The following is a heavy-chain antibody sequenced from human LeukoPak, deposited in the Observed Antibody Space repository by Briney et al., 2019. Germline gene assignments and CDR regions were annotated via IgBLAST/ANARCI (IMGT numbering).Heavy chain of an antibody. D-gene: IGHD3-22*01. V-gene: IGHV3-7*01. CDR2: IKQDGSEQ. J-gene: IGHJ6*03. Sequence: GGSLRLSCAASGFTFSRYWMSWVRQAPGKGLEWVANIKQDGSEQYYVDSVKGRFTISRDNARNSLYLQMNSLRGEDTAVFYCARGAFDSSGYYYCYYYMDVWGKGTTVTVSS. CDR3: ARGAFDSSGYYYCYYYMDV. CDR1: GFTFSRYW.